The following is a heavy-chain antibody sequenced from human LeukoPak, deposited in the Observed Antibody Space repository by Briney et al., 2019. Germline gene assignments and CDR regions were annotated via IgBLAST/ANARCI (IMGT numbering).Heavy chain of an antibody. J-gene: IGHJ6*03. CDR3: ARGSAAAGPLWYMDV. Sequence: GASVKVSCKASGYTFTSYYMHWVRQAPGQGLEWMGIINPSGGSTSYAQKFQGRVTMTRDMSTSTVYMELSSLRSEDTAVYYCARGSAAAGPLWYMDVWGKGTTVTVSS. CDR2: INPSGGST. V-gene: IGHV1-46*01. CDR1: GYTFTSYY. D-gene: IGHD6-13*01.